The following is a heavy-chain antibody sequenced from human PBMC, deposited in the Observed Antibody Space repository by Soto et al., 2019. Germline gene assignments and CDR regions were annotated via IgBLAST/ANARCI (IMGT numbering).Heavy chain of an antibody. V-gene: IGHV3-33*01. CDR3: ARGASQGGTFDN. CDR2: IWYDGSNK. CDR1: GFTFSSYG. Sequence: QVQLVESGGGVVQPGRSLRLSCAASGFTFSSYGMHWVRQAPGKGLEWVAVIWYDGSNKYYADSVKGRFTISRDNSKNTLYLQMNSLRAEDTAVYYCARGASQGGTFDNWGQGTLVTVSS. J-gene: IGHJ4*02. D-gene: IGHD1-1*01.